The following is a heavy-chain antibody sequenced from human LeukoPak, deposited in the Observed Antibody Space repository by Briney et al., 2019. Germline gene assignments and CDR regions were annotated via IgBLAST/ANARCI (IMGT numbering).Heavy chain of an antibody. D-gene: IGHD3-10*01. V-gene: IGHV3-48*01. CDR2: ISSSSSTI. CDR1: GFTFSSYG. CDR3: ARAGTGFDY. Sequence: GGSLRLSCAASGFTFSSYGMHWVRQAPGKGLEWVSYISSSSSTIYYADSVKGRFTISRDNAKNSLYLQMNSLRAEDTAVYYCARAGTGFDYWGQGTLVTVSS. J-gene: IGHJ4*02.